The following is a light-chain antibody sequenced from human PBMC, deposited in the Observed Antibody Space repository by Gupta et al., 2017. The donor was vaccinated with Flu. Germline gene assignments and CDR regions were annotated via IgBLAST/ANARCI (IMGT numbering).Light chain of an antibody. V-gene: IGKV2-30*01. CDR1: QSRVYSDGNSY. Sequence: VTLGHPASNSGRSSQSRVYSDGNSYLDWSHQRPGQSPRRLIYKGSNRDSGVPDRFSGSGSGTDFTLEISRVEAEDVGIYYCKQCKHWPKTFGQGTKLEIK. J-gene: IGKJ1*01. CDR3: KQCKHWPKT. CDR2: KGS.